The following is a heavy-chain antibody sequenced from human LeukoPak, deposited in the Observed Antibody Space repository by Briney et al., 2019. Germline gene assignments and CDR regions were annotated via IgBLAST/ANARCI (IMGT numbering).Heavy chain of an antibody. CDR2: ISYDGSNK. J-gene: IGHJ4*02. V-gene: IGHV3-30*18. D-gene: IGHD3-3*02. CDR1: VFTFSSYC. Sequence: GGSLRLSCAASVFTFSSYCMHWVRQAPGKGLEWVAVISYDGSNKYYADSVKGRFTISRDNSKNTLYLQMNSLRAEDTAVYYCAKAFSGGKWTPDYWGQGTLVTASS. CDR3: AKAFSGGKWTPDY.